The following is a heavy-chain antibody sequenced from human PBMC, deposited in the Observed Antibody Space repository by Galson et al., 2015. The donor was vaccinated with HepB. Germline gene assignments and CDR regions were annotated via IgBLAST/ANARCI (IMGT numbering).Heavy chain of an antibody. CDR2: ISSYGGNT. CDR1: GYTFTSNG. CDR3: ARDRDYRLDL. V-gene: IGHV1-18*04. Sequence: SVKVSCKASGYTFTSNGISWVRQTPRQGLEWLGWISSYGGNTKYAQKYQGRITLTRDTSTSTAYLELRSLRSDDTAVYYCARDRDYRLDLWGQGTLVTVSS. D-gene: IGHD3-9*01. J-gene: IGHJ1*01.